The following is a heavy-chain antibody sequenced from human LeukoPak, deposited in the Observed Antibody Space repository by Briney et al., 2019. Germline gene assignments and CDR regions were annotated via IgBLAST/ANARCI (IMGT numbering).Heavy chain of an antibody. CDR2: INHSGST. D-gene: IGHD3-10*01. J-gene: IGHJ3*02. V-gene: IGHV4-39*07. Sequence: SETLSLTCTVSGGSISSNSYYWGWIRQPPGKGLEWIGEINHSGSTNYNPSLKSRVTISVDTSKNQFSLKLSSVTAADTAVYYCARCMVRGVTSPAFDIWGQGTMVTVSS. CDR1: GGSISSNSYY. CDR3: ARCMVRGVTSPAFDI.